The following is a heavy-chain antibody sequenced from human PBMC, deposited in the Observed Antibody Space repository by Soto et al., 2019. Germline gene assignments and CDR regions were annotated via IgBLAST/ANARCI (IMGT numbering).Heavy chain of an antibody. CDR3: TRDLNHDCGP. CDR2: MNPDGSEQ. CDR1: GFTFSDYW. J-gene: IGHJ5*02. V-gene: IGHV3-7*04. Sequence: EVHLVESGGALVQPGGSLRLSCAASGFTFSDYWMTWVRQTPGKGLEGVANMNPDGSEQYYLDSVKGRFTISRDNAKNSLYVQMNNLRGEDTVVYYGTRDLNHDCGPWGQGTQVIVSS. D-gene: IGHD2-21*01.